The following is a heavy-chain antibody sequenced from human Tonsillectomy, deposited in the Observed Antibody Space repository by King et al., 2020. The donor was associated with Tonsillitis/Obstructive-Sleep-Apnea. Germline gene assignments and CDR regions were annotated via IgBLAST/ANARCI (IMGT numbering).Heavy chain of an antibody. J-gene: IGHJ4*02. V-gene: IGHV1-69*01. Sequence: QLVQSGAEVKKPGSSVKVSCKASGGTFSSYAIRWVRQAPGQGLEWMGGIIPIFGTANYAQKFQGRVTITADESTSTAYMELSSLRSEDTAVYYCAREFECSSTSCYAYFDYWGQGTLVTVSS. D-gene: IGHD2-2*01. CDR1: GGTFSSYA. CDR2: IIPIFGTA. CDR3: AREFECSSTSCYAYFDY.